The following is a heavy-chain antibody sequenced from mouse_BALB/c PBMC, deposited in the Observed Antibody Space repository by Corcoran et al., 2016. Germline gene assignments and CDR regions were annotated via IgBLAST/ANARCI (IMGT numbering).Heavy chain of an antibody. V-gene: IGHV9-1*02. CDR3: ARPDDGYYAMDY. D-gene: IGHD2-3*01. J-gene: IGHJ4*01. CDR2: INTYTGEP. Sequence: QIQLVQSGPELKKPGETVKISCKASGYTFTNHGMNWVKQAPGKGLKWMGWINTYTGEPTYADDFKGRFAFSLETSASTAYLQINNLKNEDMATYFCARPDDGYYAMDYWGQGTSVTVSS. CDR1: GYTFTNHG.